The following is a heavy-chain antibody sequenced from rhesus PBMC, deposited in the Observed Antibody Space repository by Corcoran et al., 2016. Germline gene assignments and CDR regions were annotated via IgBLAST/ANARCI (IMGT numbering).Heavy chain of an antibody. Sequence: QVQLQESGPGLVKPSETLSLTCAVSGGSISDHSYWNWLRQAPGKGLEWIANIYSSSGKIHYNPALKSRVTISKDTSKNQFSLRLNSVTAADTAVYYCATLEKVWGSWGQGVLVTVSS. J-gene: IGHJ4*01. CDR3: ATLEKVWGS. D-gene: IGHD3-22*01. CDR1: GGSISDHSY. V-gene: IGHV4S9*01. CDR2: IYSSSGKI.